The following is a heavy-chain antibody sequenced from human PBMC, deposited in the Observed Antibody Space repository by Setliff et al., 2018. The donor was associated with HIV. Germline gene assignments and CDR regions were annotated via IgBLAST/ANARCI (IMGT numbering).Heavy chain of an antibody. CDR2: IYYTGSA. CDR1: GGSISSDNHF. V-gene: IGHV4-30-4*08. CDR3: ARERSRGYTDPPRFDY. J-gene: IGHJ4*02. Sequence: SETLSLTCTVSGGSISSDNHFWSWIRQPPGKGLEWIGYIYYTGSAYYNPSLKSRITISIDTSKNQFSLNLNSVAAADTAVYYCARERSRGYTDPPRFDYWGQGTLVTVSS. D-gene: IGHD5-18*01.